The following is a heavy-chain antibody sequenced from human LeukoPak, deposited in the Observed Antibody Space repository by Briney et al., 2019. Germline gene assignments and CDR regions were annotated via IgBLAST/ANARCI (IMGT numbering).Heavy chain of an antibody. J-gene: IGHJ5*02. CDR1: GGSFSGYY. V-gene: IGHV4-34*01. CDR2: INHSGST. CDR3: ARGLVGYYDSSGYPNWFDP. Sequence: SETLSLTCAVYGGSFSGYYWSWIRQPPGKGLEWIGEINHSGSTNYNPSLKSRVTISVDTSKNQFSLKLSSVTAADTAVYYCARGLVGYYDSSGYPNWFDPWGQGTLVTVSS. D-gene: IGHD3-22*01.